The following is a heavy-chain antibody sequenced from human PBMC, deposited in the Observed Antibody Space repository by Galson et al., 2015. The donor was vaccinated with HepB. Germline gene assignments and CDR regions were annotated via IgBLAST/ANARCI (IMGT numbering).Heavy chain of an antibody. CDR3: AKWGNQWLAGGVDY. D-gene: IGHD6-19*01. CDR1: GFTFSSYA. V-gene: IGHV3-23*01. J-gene: IGHJ4*02. CDR2: ISGSGGST. Sequence: SLRLSCAASGFTFSSYAMSWVRQAPGKGLEWVSAISGSGGSTYYADSVKGRFTISRDNSKNTLYLQMNSLRAEDTAVYYCAKWGNQWLAGGVDYWGQGTLVTVSS.